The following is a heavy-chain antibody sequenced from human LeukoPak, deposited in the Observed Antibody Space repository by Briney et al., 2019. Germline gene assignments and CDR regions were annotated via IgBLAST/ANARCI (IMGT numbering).Heavy chain of an antibody. D-gene: IGHD3-9*01. CDR2: INHDAEMI. Sequence: GGSLRLSCEGSGFPFASYVMSWVRQAPGKRLEWIAYINHDAEMIFYPDFVKGRFTISRDNAKKSLYLQMNALRYEDTAIYYCARDHDWAFDLWGQGTLVTVSS. CDR1: GFPFASYV. V-gene: IGHV3-48*02. CDR3: ARDHDWAFDL. J-gene: IGHJ4*02.